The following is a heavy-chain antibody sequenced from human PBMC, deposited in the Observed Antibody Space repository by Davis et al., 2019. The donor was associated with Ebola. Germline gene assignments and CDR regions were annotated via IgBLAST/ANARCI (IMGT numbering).Heavy chain of an antibody. CDR2: INAGNGNT. CDR3: AAPNYYDSSGYYAFDY. J-gene: IGHJ4*02. CDR1: GYTFTSYG. D-gene: IGHD3-22*01. V-gene: IGHV1-3*01. Sequence: ASVKVSCKASGYTFTSYGISWVRQAPGQGLEWMGWINAGNGNTKYSQKFQGRVTITRDTSASTAYMELSSLRSEDTAVYYCAAPNYYDSSGYYAFDYWGQGTLVTVSS.